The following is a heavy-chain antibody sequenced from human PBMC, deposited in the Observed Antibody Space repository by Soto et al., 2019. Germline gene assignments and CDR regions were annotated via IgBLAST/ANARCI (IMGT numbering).Heavy chain of an antibody. J-gene: IGHJ5*02. CDR2: INHSGST. D-gene: IGHD2-15*01. V-gene: IGHV4-34*01. CDR1: GGSFSGYY. Sequence: PSETLSLTCAVYGGSFSGYYWSWIRQPPGKGLEWIGEINHSGSTNYNPSLKSRVTISVDTSKNQFSLKLSSVTAADTAVYYCARGHRDSAAIRPARWFDPWGQGTLVTVS. CDR3: ARGHRDSAAIRPARWFDP.